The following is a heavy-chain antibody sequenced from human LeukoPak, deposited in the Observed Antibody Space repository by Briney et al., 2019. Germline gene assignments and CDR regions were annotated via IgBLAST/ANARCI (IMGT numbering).Heavy chain of an antibody. Sequence: SETLSLTCAVYGGSFSGYYWSWIRQPPGKGLEWIGEITHSGSTNYNPSLKSRVTISVDTSKNQFSLKLSSVTAADTAVYYCARPGYSGYDIDYWGQGTLVTVSS. CDR2: ITHSGST. V-gene: IGHV4-34*01. CDR3: ARPGYSGYDIDY. J-gene: IGHJ4*02. CDR1: GGSFSGYY. D-gene: IGHD5-12*01.